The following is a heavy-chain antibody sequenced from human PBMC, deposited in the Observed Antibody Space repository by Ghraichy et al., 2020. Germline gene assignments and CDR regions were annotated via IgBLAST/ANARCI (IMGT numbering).Heavy chain of an antibody. V-gene: IGHV4-39*01. J-gene: IGHJ5*02. D-gene: IGHD6-13*01. CDR1: GGSISSSSYY. CDR2: IYYSGST. Sequence: SETLSLTCTVSGGSISSSSYYWGWIRQPPGKGLEWIGSIYYSGSTYYNPSLKSRVTISVDTSKNQFSLKLSSVTAADTAVYYCASSYSSSWYPPFDPWGQGTLVTVSS. CDR3: ASSYSSSWYPPFDP.